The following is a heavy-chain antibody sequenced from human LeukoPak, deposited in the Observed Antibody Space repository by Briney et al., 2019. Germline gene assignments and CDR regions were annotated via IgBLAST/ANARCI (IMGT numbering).Heavy chain of an antibody. D-gene: IGHD3-3*01. CDR3: AKGAVDFWSGYSSYYFDY. Sequence: GGSLRLSCAASGFTFSSYAMSWVRQAPGKGLEWVSAISGSGGSTYYADSAKGRFTISRDNSKNTLYLQMNSLRAEDTAVYYCAKGAVDFWSGYSSYYFDYWGQGTLVTVSS. CDR1: GFTFSSYA. CDR2: ISGSGGST. J-gene: IGHJ4*02. V-gene: IGHV3-23*01.